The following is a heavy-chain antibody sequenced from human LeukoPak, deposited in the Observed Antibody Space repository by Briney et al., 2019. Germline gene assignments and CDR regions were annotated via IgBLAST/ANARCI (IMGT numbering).Heavy chain of an antibody. CDR1: GFTFSDYA. CDR3: SRAYSTGWLGINDY. Sequence: GGSLRLSRLGSGFTFSDYAMTWVRQAPGKGLEWVGFIRNKANGGTADYAASVKGRFSISRDDSKTIAYLQMNSLKTEDTAVYYCSRAYSTGWLGINDYWGQGALVTVSS. V-gene: IGHV3-49*04. J-gene: IGHJ4*02. CDR2: IRNKANGGTA. D-gene: IGHD6-19*01.